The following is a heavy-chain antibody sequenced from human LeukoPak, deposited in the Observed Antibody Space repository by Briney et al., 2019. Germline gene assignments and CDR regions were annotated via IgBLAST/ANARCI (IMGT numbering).Heavy chain of an antibody. Sequence: PGGSLRLSCAASGFTFSSYAMSWVRQAPGKGLEWVSVIYSGGSTYYADSVKGRFTISRDNSKNTLYLQMNSLRAEDTAVYYCARDGGTVAGLEHYYGTDVWGQGTTVTVSS. D-gene: IGHD6-19*01. CDR3: ARDGGTVAGLEHYYGTDV. V-gene: IGHV3-66*01. CDR2: IYSGGST. CDR1: GFTFSSYA. J-gene: IGHJ6*02.